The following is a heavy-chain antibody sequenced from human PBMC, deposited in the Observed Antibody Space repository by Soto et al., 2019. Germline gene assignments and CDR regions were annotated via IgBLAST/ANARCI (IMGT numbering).Heavy chain of an antibody. CDR3: ASRTDYDILTGYYYYYYGMDV. D-gene: IGHD3-9*01. CDR1: GGTFSSYA. CDR2: IIPIFGTA. J-gene: IGHJ6*02. Sequence: ASVKVSCKASGGTFSSYAISWVRQAPGQGLEWMGGIIPIFGTANYAQKFQGRVTITADESTSTAYMELSSLRSEDTAVYYCASRTDYDILTGYYYYYYGMDVWGQGTTVTVSS. V-gene: IGHV1-69*13.